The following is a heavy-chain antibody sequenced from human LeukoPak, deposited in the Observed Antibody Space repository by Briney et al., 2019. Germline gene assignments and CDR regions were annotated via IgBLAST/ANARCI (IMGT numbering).Heavy chain of an antibody. CDR1: GFTFSNYW. Sequence: PGGSLRLSCAASGFTFSNYWMNWVRQAPGKGLEWVANIKQDGGEKSYVDSVKGRFTISRDNAKNSLHLQMNSLRAEDTAVYYCARSGWPYYFDYWGQGTLVTVSS. CDR2: IKQDGGEK. V-gene: IGHV3-7*01. D-gene: IGHD3-22*01. J-gene: IGHJ4*02. CDR3: ARSGWPYYFDY.